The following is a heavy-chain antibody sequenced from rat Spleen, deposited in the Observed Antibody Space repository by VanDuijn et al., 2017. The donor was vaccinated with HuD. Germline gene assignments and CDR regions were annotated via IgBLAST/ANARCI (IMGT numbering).Heavy chain of an antibody. D-gene: IGHD1-4*01. CDR2: VTYDGSRT. J-gene: IGHJ2*01. CDR3: ARPNYPGFNYFDY. V-gene: IGHV5-25*01. Sequence: EVQLVESGGGLVQPGRSMKLSCAASGFTFSNYDMAWVRQAPTKGLEWVASVTYDGSRTYYRDSVKGRFAISRDKAKSNLYLQMDSLGSVDTATYYCARPNYPGFNYFDYWGQGVMVTVSS. CDR1: GFTFSNYD.